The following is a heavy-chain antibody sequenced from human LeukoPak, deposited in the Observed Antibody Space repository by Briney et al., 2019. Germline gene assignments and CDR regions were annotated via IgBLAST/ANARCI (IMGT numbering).Heavy chain of an antibody. CDR2: ISSSSSSI. Sequence: GGSLRLSCAASGFTFSTYSMNWVRQAPGKGLEWVSYISSSSSSIYYADSVKGRFTISRDNAKNSLYLQVNSLRDEDTAVYYCVRSLELGFWGQGTLVTVSS. V-gene: IGHV3-48*02. CDR1: GFTFSTYS. J-gene: IGHJ4*02. CDR3: VRSLELGF.